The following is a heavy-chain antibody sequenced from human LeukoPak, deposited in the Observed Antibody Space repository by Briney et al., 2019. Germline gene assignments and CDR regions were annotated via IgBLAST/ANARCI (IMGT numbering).Heavy chain of an antibody. D-gene: IGHD5-12*01. CDR2: IHYSGNT. CDR3: AREVATISREYYFDN. Sequence: PSETLSLTCTVSGYSICSGYYWGWIRQPPGKGLEWIGSIHYSGNTYYNPSLKSRVTISVDTSKNQFSLKLSSVTAADTAVYYCAREVATISREYYFDNWGQGTLVTVSS. CDR1: GYSICSGYY. J-gene: IGHJ4*02. V-gene: IGHV4-38-2*02.